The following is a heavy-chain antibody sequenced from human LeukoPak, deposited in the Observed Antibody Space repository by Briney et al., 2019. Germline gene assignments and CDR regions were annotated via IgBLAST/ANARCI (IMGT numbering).Heavy chain of an antibody. CDR2: IYYSGTT. Sequence: SETLSLTCTVSGGSISGYYWSWIRQPPGEGLEWIGYIYYSGTTDYSPSLRSRVTMSVDTSTSQFSLKLSSVTAADTAVYYCARRGAIAGASANPDHWGQGTLVTVSS. D-gene: IGHD4/OR15-4a*01. J-gene: IGHJ5*02. CDR3: ARRGAIAGASANPDH. V-gene: IGHV4-59*01. CDR1: GGSISGYY.